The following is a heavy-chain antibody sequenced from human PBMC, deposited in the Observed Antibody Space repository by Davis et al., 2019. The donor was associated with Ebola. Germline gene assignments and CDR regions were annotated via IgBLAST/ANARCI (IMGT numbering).Heavy chain of an antibody. CDR2: ISGSGGST. CDR1: GFTFSSYA. CDR3: AKGQASYCSWGIGDV. D-gene: IGHD6-6*01. Sequence: GESLKISCAASGFTFSSYAMSWVRQAPGKGLEWVSAISGSGGSTYYADSVKGRFTISRDNSKNTLYLQMNSLRAEDTAVYYCAKGQASYCSWGIGDVWGQGTTVTVSS. J-gene: IGHJ6*02. V-gene: IGHV3-23*01.